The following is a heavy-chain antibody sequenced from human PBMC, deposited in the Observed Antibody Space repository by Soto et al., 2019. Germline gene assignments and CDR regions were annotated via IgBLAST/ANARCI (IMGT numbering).Heavy chain of an antibody. Sequence: QLQLQESGPGLVKPSETLSLTCTVSGGSISSSSYYWGWIRQPPGKGLEWIGSIYYSGSTYYNPSLKSRVTXXVXTXXNPSSLKLSSVTAADTAVYYCASSDCSGGSCPFDYWGQGTLVTVSS. CDR1: GGSISSSSYY. V-gene: IGHV4-39*01. D-gene: IGHD2-15*01. J-gene: IGHJ4*02. CDR2: IYYSGST. CDR3: ASSDCSGGSCPFDY.